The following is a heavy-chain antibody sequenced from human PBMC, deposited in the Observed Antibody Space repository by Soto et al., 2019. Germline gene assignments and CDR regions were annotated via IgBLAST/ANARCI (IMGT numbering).Heavy chain of an antibody. J-gene: IGHJ6*02. CDR2: IIPIFGTA. CDR3: ARATGGFYYYYGMDV. Sequence: GASVKVSCKASGGTFSSYAISWVRQAPGQGLEWMGGIIPIFGTANYAQKFQGRVTITADESTSTAYMELSSLRSEDTAVYYCARATGGFYYYYGMDVWGQGTTVTVSS. CDR1: GGTFSSYA. V-gene: IGHV1-69*13.